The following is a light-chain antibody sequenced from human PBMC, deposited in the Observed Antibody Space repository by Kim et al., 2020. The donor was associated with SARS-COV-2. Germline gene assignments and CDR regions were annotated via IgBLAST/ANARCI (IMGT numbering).Light chain of an antibody. CDR1: SSDIGGNNA. J-gene: IGLJ2*01. Sequence: TITCTGSSSDIGGNNAVYWYQQLPGTAPKLLIYEVGNRPSGVPDRFSGSKSGNTASLTITGLQSEDEADYYCSSYEDSMNGVVFGGGTQLTVL. CDR2: EVG. CDR3: SSYEDSMNGVV. V-gene: IGLV2-8*01.